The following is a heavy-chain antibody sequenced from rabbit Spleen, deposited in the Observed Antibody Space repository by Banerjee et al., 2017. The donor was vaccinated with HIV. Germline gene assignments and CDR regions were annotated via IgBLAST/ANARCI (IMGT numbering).Heavy chain of an antibody. CDR2: IYSGSGIT. Sequence: QQQLEESGGGLVKPGGTLTLTCKASGFSFSFYHYICWVRQAPGKGLEWIACIYSGSGITYYATWAKGRFTISKTSSTTVTLQVTSLTVADTATYFCAREMGALYFDLWGQGTLVTVS. CDR1: GFSFSFYHY. J-gene: IGHJ4*01. V-gene: IGHV1S45*01. D-gene: IGHD3-1*01. CDR3: AREMGALYFDL.